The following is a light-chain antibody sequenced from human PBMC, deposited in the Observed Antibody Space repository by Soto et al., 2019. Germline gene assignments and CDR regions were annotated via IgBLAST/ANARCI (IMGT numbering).Light chain of an antibody. CDR1: SSDVGTYNY. J-gene: IGLJ1*01. CDR3: SSYAGSNAYV. Sequence: QSVLTQPRSVSGPPGQSVSISCSGTSSDVGTYNYVSWYQQHPGKAPKLMIYEVSKRPSGVPDRFSGSKSGNTASLTVSGLQAEDEADYYCSSYAGSNAYVFGTGTKLTVL. V-gene: IGLV2-11*01. CDR2: EVS.